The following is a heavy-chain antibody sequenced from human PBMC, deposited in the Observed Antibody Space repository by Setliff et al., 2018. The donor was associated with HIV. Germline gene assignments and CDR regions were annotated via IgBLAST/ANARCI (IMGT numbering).Heavy chain of an antibody. Sequence: ASVKVSCKASGGTFSSYAISWVRQAPGQGLDWMGRVDPEDSETLYPEKFQDRVTISADTSTATAYMELSGLRSEDTAVYYCSRGRVNYFDYWGLGTLVTVSS. V-gene: IGHV1-69-2*01. CDR2: VDPEDSET. CDR1: GGTFSSYA. J-gene: IGHJ4*02. CDR3: SRGRVNYFDY.